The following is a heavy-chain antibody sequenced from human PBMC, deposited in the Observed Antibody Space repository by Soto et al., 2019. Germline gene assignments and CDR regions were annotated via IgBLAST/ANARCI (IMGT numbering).Heavy chain of an antibody. CDR1: GFTFTGYW. CDR2: TNEDGREK. V-gene: IGHV3-7*01. D-gene: IGHD3-16*01. Sequence: EVQLVESGGGLVQPGGSLRLSCAASGFTFTGYWMSWVRQAPGKGLEGVANTNEDGREKFYVDSVKGRFTISRDNAKNSLYLQMNSLRAEDTAMYYCARDRGALGPWGQGTLVTVSS. CDR3: ARDRGALGP. J-gene: IGHJ5*02.